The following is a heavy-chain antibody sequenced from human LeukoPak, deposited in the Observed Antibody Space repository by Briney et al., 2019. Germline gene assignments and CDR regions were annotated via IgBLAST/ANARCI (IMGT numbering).Heavy chain of an antibody. CDR2: IRYDGSNK. J-gene: IGHJ4*02. D-gene: IGHD1-7*01. Sequence: PGGSLRLSCAASGFTFSSYGMHWVRQAPGKGLEWVAFIRYDGSNKYYADSVKGRFTISRDNSKNTLYLQMNSLRAEDTAVYYCAKHPKLELQGVCNYWGQGTLVTVSS. CDR3: AKHPKLELQGVCNY. CDR1: GFTFSSYG. V-gene: IGHV3-30*02.